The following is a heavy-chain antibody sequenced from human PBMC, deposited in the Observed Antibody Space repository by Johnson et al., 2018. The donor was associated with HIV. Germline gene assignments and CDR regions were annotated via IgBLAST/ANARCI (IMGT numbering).Heavy chain of an antibody. CDR3: AREEGSDILTRGDAFDI. V-gene: IGHV3-20*04. Sequence: EVQLVESGGGVVRPGGSLRLSCAASGFTFDDYGMSWVRQAPGKGLEWVSGINWNGGRPGYADSVKGRFTISRDNAKTSLCLQMNSLRAEDTARYYGAREEGSDILTRGDAFDIWGQGTMVTVSS. CDR2: INWNGGRP. CDR1: GFTFDDYG. D-gene: IGHD3-9*01. J-gene: IGHJ3*02.